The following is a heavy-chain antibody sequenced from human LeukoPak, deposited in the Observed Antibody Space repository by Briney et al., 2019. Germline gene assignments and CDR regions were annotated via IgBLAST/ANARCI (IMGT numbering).Heavy chain of an antibody. CDR2: IYTSGRT. CDR1: GDSISSYY. Sequence: PSETLSLTCTVSGDSISSYYWNWIRQPAGKGLEWIGRIYTSGRTTYNSSLKSRITMSIVTSKNQYSLKLSPVTGADTAVYYCARGPDYYDGSGYRFDYWGQGTLVTVSS. D-gene: IGHD3-22*01. J-gene: IGHJ4*02. V-gene: IGHV4-4*07. CDR3: ARGPDYYDGSGYRFDY.